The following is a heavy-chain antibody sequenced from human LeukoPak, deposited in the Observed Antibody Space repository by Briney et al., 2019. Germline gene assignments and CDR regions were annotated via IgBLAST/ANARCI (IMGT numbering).Heavy chain of an antibody. CDR2: IIPIFGTA. J-gene: IGHJ4*02. D-gene: IGHD2/OR15-2a*01. CDR3: ARSRSRTTATYDFDY. CDR1: GGTFSSYA. Sequence: ASVKVSCKASGGTFSSYAISWVRQAPGQGLEWMGGIIPIFGTANYAQKFQGRVTITADESTSTAYMELSSLRSEDTAVYYCARSRSRTTATYDFDYWGQGTLVTVSS. V-gene: IGHV1-69*13.